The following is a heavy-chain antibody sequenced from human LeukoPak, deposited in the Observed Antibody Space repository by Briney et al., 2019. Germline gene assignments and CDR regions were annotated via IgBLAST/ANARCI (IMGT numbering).Heavy chain of an antibody. J-gene: IGHJ6*02. D-gene: IGHD4-11*01. V-gene: IGHV1-2*02. CDR1: GYTFTGYY. CDR2: ISPNSGGT. Sequence: ASVKVSCKASGYTFTGYYMHWVRQAPGQGLEWMGWISPNSGGTNYAQKFQGRVTMTRDTSISTAYMELSRLRSDDTAVYYCARERLPSYYYYGMDVWGQGTTVTVSS. CDR3: ARERLPSYYYYGMDV.